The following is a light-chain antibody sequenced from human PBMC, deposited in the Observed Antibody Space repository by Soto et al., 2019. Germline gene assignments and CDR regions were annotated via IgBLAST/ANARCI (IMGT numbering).Light chain of an antibody. CDR3: AAWDDSLTGRV. V-gene: IGLV1-44*01. Sequence: QSVLTQPPSASGTPGQRVTISCSGGNSNIGTYTVNWYQQLPGTAPKLLIYNNNERPSGVPDRFSGSKSGTSASLAISGLQSEDEADYYCAAWDDSLTGRVFGGRTKLTVL. CDR2: NNN. CDR1: NSNIGTYT. J-gene: IGLJ3*02.